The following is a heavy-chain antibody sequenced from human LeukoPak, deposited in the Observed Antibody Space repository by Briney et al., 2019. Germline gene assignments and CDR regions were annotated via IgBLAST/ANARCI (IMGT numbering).Heavy chain of an antibody. CDR2: LYNGGNT. Sequence: PGGSLRLSCAVSGFTVSSNYMSWVRQAPGKGLEWVSVLYNGGNTYYADSVKGRFTVSRDNSKNTLYLQMNSLRAEDTAVYYCARRGYSYGYVDYWGQGTLVTVSS. V-gene: IGHV3-53*01. CDR1: GFTVSSNY. D-gene: IGHD5-18*01. CDR3: ARRGYSYGYVDY. J-gene: IGHJ4*02.